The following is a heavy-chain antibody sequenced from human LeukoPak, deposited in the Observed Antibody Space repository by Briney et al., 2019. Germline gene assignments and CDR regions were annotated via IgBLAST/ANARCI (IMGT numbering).Heavy chain of an antibody. CDR2: INPHSGGT. CDR1: GYTFTGHY. Sequence: ASVKVSCKASGYTFTGHYIQWVRQAPGQGLAWMGWINPHSGGTKYAQKFQGRVTMTRDTSNSTAYMELSSLRSDDTAVYYCARGESITGTYFFDYWGQGTLVTVSS. J-gene: IGHJ4*02. V-gene: IGHV1-2*02. CDR3: ARGESITGTYFFDY. D-gene: IGHD1-20*01.